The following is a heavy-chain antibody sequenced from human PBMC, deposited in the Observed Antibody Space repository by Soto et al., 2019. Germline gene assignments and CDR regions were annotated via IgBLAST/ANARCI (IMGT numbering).Heavy chain of an antibody. CDR1: GYTFTSYA. CDR2: INAGNGNT. D-gene: IGHD5-18*01. V-gene: IGHV1-3*01. CDR3: ARASKIQLWSDRHEVFDI. Sequence: ASVKVSCKASGYTFTSYAMHWVRQAPGQRLEWMGWINAGNGNTKYSQKFQGRVTITRDTSASTAYMGLSSLRSEDTAVYYCARASKIQLWSDRHEVFDIWGQGTMVTVSS. J-gene: IGHJ3*02.